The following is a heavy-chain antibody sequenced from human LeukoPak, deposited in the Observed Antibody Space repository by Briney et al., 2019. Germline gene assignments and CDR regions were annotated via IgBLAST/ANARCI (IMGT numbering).Heavy chain of an antibody. D-gene: IGHD3-10*02. CDR2: ISSSGGSS. Sequence: GGSLRLSCAASGFTFSTYAMSWVRQAPGKGLEWVSAISSSGGSSYYADSVKGRFTISRDNAKNSLYLQMNSLRAEDTAVYYCAELGITMIGGVWGKGTTVTISS. J-gene: IGHJ6*04. CDR1: GFTFSTYA. V-gene: IGHV3-23*01. CDR3: AELGITMIGGV.